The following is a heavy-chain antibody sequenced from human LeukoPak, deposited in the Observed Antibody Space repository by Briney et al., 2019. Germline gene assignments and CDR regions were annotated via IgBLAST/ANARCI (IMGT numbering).Heavy chain of an antibody. Sequence: GSLRLSCAASGFTFNSYTLNWIRQSPGKGLEWIGSIFYSGSPYYNPSLQSRVTMALDTSKNQFSLKLSSVPAADTAVYYCARMPVAGGGRGFDYWGQGALVTVSS. D-gene: IGHD6-19*01. J-gene: IGHJ4*02. CDR1: GFTFNSYT. CDR3: ARMPVAGGGRGFDY. CDR2: IFYSGSP. V-gene: IGHV4-59*04.